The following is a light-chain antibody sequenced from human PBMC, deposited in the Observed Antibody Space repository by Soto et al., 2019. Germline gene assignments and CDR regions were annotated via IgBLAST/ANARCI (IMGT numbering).Light chain of an antibody. CDR2: GAS. Sequence: EILLTQSPGTLSLSPGERATLSCRASQGLSSRNLAWYQQKPGQAPRLLIYGASSRATGIPDRFSGSGSGTDFTVTISGLEPEDFAVYYCEQYGTSSLFGQGTRLEIK. CDR3: EQYGTSSL. CDR1: QGLSSRN. J-gene: IGKJ5*01. V-gene: IGKV3-20*01.